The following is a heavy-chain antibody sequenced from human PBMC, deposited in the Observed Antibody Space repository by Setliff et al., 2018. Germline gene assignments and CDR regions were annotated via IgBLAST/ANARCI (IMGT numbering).Heavy chain of an antibody. CDR2: IYYSGST. J-gene: IGHJ4*02. Sequence: SSETLSLTCTVSGGSISSSSYYWGWIRQSPGKGLEWIGSIYYSGSTYYNPSLKSRVTISVDTSKNQFSLKLNSVTAADTAVYYCARQKNYYDYVWGSYRYYPFDYWGQGTLVTVSS. CDR1: GGSISSSSYY. D-gene: IGHD3-16*02. CDR3: ARQKNYYDYVWGSYRYYPFDY. V-gene: IGHV4-39*01.